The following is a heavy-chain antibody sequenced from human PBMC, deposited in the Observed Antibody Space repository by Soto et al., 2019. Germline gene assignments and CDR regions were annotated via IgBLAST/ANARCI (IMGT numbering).Heavy chain of an antibody. V-gene: IGHV2-5*02. CDR3: AHREDCSSTSCYRTRPRDAFDI. J-gene: IGHJ3*02. CDR1: VFSLSTSGVG. CDR2: IYWDDDK. Sequence: SGPTLVNPTQTLTLTCTFSVFSLSTSGVGVGWIRQPPGKALEWLALIYWDDDKRYSPSLKSRLTITKDTSKNQVVLTMTNMDPVDTATYYCAHREDCSSTSCYRTRPRDAFDIWGQGTMVTVSS. D-gene: IGHD2-2*01.